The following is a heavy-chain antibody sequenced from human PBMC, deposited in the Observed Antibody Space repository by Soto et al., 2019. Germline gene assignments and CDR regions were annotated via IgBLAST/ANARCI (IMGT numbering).Heavy chain of an antibody. D-gene: IGHD6-13*01. CDR1: GYSFTSYW. V-gene: IGHV5-51*01. J-gene: IGHJ4*02. CDR3: ARLGQSSRWYGPHDY. Sequence: PGESLKISCKGSGYSFTSYWISWVRQMPGKGLEWMGIIYPSDSQSRYSPSFQGQVTFSADRSISTAYLQWSSLKASDTATYYCARLGQSSRWYGPHDYWGQGTLVTVSS. CDR2: IYPSDSQS.